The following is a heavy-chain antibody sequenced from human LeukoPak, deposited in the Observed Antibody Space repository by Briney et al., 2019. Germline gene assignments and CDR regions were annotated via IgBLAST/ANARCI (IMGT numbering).Heavy chain of an antibody. CDR1: GFTFSDYY. Sequence: GGSLRLSCAASGFTFSDYYMSWIRQAPGKGLEWVSYIGSSGSTIYYADSVKGRFTISRDNAKNSLYLQMNSLRAEDTAVYYCAVLTTLHIAVRPGDEYMDVWGKGTTVTVSS. CDR2: IGSSGSTI. V-gene: IGHV3-11*04. J-gene: IGHJ6*03. D-gene: IGHD3-10*01. CDR3: AVLTTLHIAVRPGDEYMDV.